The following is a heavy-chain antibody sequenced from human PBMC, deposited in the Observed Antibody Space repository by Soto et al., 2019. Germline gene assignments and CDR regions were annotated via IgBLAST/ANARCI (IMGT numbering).Heavy chain of an antibody. CDR1: GGTFSSYA. CDR2: IIPIFGTA. D-gene: IGHD3-16*02. CDR3: ARDFPPRSLGELSFYWLDP. J-gene: IGHJ5*02. Sequence: ASVKVSCKASGGTFSSYAISWVRQAPGQGLEWMGGIIPIFGTANYAQKFQGRVTITADKSTSTAYMELSSLRSEDTAVYYCARDFPPRSLGELSFYWLDPWGQGTLVTVSS. V-gene: IGHV1-69*06.